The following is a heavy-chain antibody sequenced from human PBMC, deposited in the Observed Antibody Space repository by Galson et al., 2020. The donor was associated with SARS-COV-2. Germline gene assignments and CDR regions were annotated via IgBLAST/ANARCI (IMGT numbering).Heavy chain of an antibody. CDR1: GFTFRNAW. D-gene: IGHD3-22*01. CDR2: IRSETDGGTT. J-gene: IGHJ3*01. CDR3: TTDSQSFYDSSGYDDAYDV. V-gene: IGHV3-15*01. Sequence: GESLKISCAASGFTFRNAWMNWVRQAPGKGLEWVGRIRSETDGGTTDYAAPVKGRFTISRDDSRDTLSLQMNSLKSEDTAVYFCTTDSQSFYDSSGYDDAYDVWGQGTTVTVSS.